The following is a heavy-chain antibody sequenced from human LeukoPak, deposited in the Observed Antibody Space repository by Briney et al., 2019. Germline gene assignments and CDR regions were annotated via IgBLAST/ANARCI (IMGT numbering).Heavy chain of an antibody. CDR3: ARTYSSSWSPFDY. CDR2: IYYSGST. D-gene: IGHD6-13*01. CDR1: GGSISSYY. J-gene: IGHJ4*02. Sequence: SETLSLTCTVSGGSISSYYWSWIRQPPGKGLEWIGYIYYSGSTNYNPSLKSRVTISVDTSKNQFSLKLSSVTAADTAVYYCARTYSSSWSPFDYWGQGTLVTVSS. V-gene: IGHV4-59*01.